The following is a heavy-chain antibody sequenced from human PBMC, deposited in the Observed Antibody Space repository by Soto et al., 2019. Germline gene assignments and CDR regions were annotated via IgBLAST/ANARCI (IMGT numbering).Heavy chain of an antibody. CDR2: ISSSGSTI. V-gene: IGHV3-11*01. CDR3: VKTNGWFDP. Sequence: QVQLVESGGGLVKPGGSLRLSCAGSGFTFSDYYMSWIRQAPGKGLEWLSYISSSGSTIYYADSVKGRFTISRDDAENSLYLQMTSLRAEDTAIYYCVKTNGWFDPWGQGTLVTVSS. J-gene: IGHJ5*02. CDR1: GFTFSDYY. D-gene: IGHD2-8*01.